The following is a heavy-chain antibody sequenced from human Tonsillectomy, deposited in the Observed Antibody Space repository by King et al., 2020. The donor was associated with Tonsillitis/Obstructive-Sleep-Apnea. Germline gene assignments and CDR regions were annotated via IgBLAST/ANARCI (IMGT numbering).Heavy chain of an antibody. D-gene: IGHD3-3*01. CDR2: SYYSGST. Sequence: QLQESGPGLVKPSETLSLTCTVSGGSISSSSYYWGWIRQPPGKGLEWIGSSYYSGSTYYNPSLKSRVTISVDTSKNQFSLKLTSVTAADTAVYYCARRSITIFGVVINWGQGTLVTVSS. J-gene: IGHJ4*02. CDR3: ARRSITIFGVVIN. V-gene: IGHV4-39*01. CDR1: GGSISSSSYY.